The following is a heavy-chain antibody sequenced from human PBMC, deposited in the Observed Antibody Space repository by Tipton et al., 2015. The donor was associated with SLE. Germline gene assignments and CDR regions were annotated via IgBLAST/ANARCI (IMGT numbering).Heavy chain of an antibody. Sequence: SLRLSCAASGFTFSSYGMHWVRQAPGKGLEWVAVIWYDGSNKYYADSVKGRFTISRDNSKNTLYLQMNSLRAEDTAVYYCARDRVAVVVTAILPYWGQGTLVTVPS. J-gene: IGHJ4*02. CDR3: ARDRVAVVVTAILPY. CDR2: IWYDGSNK. CDR1: GFTFSSYG. V-gene: IGHV3-33*01. D-gene: IGHD2-21*02.